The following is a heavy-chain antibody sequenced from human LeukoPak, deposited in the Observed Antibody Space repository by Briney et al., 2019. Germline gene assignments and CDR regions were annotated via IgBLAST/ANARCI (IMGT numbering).Heavy chain of an antibody. V-gene: IGHV3-21*06. CDR1: GFTFTSYS. J-gene: IGHJ4*02. D-gene: IGHD4-17*01. CDR3: ARASAYGDYEGGCELDY. Sequence: GGSLRLSCAASGFTFTSYSMNWVRQAPGKGLEWVSSISSSSSYIYYADSVKGRFTISRDNAKNSLYLQMSSLRAEDTAVFYCARASAYGDYEGGCELDYWGQGTLVTVSS. CDR2: ISSSSSYI.